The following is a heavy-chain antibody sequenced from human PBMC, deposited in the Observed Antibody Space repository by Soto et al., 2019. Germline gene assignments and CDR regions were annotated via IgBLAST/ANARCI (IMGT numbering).Heavy chain of an antibody. V-gene: IGHV3-23*01. CDR3: ATGGRDGYNLEGYFDY. Sequence: EVQLLESGGGLVQPGGSLRLSCAASGFTFSNFAMIWVRQAPGRGLEWVSAITGSAASTYYADSVKGRFTISRDNSKNTLYLQMNSLRVEDTAVYYCATGGRDGYNLEGYFDYWGQGTLVTVSS. CDR2: ITGSAAST. J-gene: IGHJ4*02. CDR1: GFTFSNFA. D-gene: IGHD5-12*01.